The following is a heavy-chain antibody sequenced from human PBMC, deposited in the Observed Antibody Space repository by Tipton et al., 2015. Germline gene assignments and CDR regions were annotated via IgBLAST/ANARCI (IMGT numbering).Heavy chain of an antibody. V-gene: IGHV4-61*01. CDR3: ARDLEHGMDV. Sequence: TLSLTCTVSGGSVSSGSYYWSWIRQPPGKELEWIGYISYSGSTHYNPSLKSRVTISVDTSKNQFSLTLNSVTAADTAVYYCARDLEHGMDVWGQGTTVTVSS. D-gene: IGHD5-24*01. J-gene: IGHJ6*02. CDR1: GGSVSSGSYY. CDR2: ISYSGST.